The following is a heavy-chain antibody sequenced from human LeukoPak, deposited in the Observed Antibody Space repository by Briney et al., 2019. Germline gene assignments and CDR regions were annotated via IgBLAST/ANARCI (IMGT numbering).Heavy chain of an antibody. CDR1: GGSFSGYY. V-gene: IGHV4-34*01. CDR3: ARGPQYYYDSSGYTKKDFDY. D-gene: IGHD3-22*01. J-gene: IGHJ4*02. CDR2: INHSGST. Sequence: SETLSLTCAVYGGSFSGYYWSWIRQPPGKGLEWIGEINHSGSTNHNPSLKSRVTISVDTSKNQFSLKLSSVTAADTAVYYCARGPQYYYDSSGYTKKDFDYWGQGTLVTVSS.